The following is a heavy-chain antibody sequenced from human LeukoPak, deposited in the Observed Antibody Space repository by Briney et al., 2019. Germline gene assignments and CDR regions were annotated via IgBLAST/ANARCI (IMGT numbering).Heavy chain of an antibody. CDR2: INPNSGGT. Sequence: ASVKVSCKASGYTFTGYYMHWVRQAPGQGLEWMGWINPNSGGTNYAQKFQGRVTMTRDTSISTAYMGLSRLRSDDTAVYYCARANNRDYYDSSGELAEYFQHWGQGTLVTVSS. D-gene: IGHD3-22*01. V-gene: IGHV1-2*02. CDR1: GYTFTGYY. CDR3: ARANNRDYYDSSGELAEYFQH. J-gene: IGHJ1*01.